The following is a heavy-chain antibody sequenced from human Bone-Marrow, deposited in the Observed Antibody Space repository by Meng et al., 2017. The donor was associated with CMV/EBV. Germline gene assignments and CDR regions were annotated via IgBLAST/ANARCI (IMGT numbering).Heavy chain of an antibody. CDR2: ISYDGSNK. J-gene: IGHJ5*02. D-gene: IGHD2-2*01. Sequence: GGSLRLSCAASGFTFSSYAMHWVRQAPGKGLEWVAVISYDGSNKYYADSVKGRFTISRDNSKNTLYLQMNSLRAEDTAVYYCARDSRPNIVVVPAAILDPRGQGTLVTVSS. CDR3: ARDSRPNIVVVPAAILDP. CDR1: GFTFSSYA. V-gene: IGHV3-30-3*01.